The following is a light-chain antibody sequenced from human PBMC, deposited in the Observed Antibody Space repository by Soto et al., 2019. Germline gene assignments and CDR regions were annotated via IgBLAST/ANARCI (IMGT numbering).Light chain of an antibody. CDR3: PSYTSSITYV. CDR2: EVS. CDR1: SSDVGGYNY. J-gene: IGLJ1*01. V-gene: IGLV2-14*01. Sequence: QAALTQPASESGSPGPSITISCTGTSSDVGGYNYVSWYQQHPGKAPKLMIYEVSNRPSGVSNRFSGSKSGNTASLTISGLQAEDDSDYYCPSYTSSITYVFGTGLKVAVL.